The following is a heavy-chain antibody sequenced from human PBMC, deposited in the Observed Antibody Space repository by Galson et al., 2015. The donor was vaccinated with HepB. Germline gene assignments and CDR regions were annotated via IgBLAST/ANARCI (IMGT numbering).Heavy chain of an antibody. CDR1: GGSFSGYY. D-gene: IGHD6-13*01. J-gene: IGHJ6*03. CDR3: ARGRSAGKNYYYYMDV. Sequence: LSLTCAVYGGSFSGYYWSWIRQPPGKGLEWIGEINHSGSTNYNPSLKSRVTISVDTSKNQFSLKLSSVTAADTAVYYCARGRSAGKNYYYYMDVWGKGTTVTVSS. CDR2: INHSGST. V-gene: IGHV4-34*01.